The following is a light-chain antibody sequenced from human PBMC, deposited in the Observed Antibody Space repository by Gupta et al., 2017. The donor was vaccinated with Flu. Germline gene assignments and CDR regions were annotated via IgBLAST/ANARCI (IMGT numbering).Light chain of an antibody. CDR1: SWHSSDA. CDR3: PNWGTGMRV. V-gene: IGLV4-69*01. Sequence: VKLTCTMTSWHSSDAIALLQHQPETAPRSLRQLINDGSHNKGDGIPDFFYGARSGAASYTTISSLQAEEDAYYYCPNWGTGMRVFGGGTKLTVL. J-gene: IGLJ3*02. CDR2: LINDGSH.